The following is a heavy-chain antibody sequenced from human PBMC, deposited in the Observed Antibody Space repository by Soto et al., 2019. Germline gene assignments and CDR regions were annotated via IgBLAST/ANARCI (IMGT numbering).Heavy chain of an antibody. J-gene: IGHJ4*02. CDR2: ISGSGGST. CDR1: GFTFSSYA. V-gene: IGHV3-23*01. Sequence: GGSLRLSCAASGFTFSSYAMSWVRQAPGKGLEWVSAISGSGGSTYYADSVKGRFTISRDNSKNTLYLQMNSLRAEDTAVYYCAKFWVSTVTPSNYYFDYWGQGTLVTVSS. CDR3: AKFWVSTVTPSNYYFDY. D-gene: IGHD4-17*01.